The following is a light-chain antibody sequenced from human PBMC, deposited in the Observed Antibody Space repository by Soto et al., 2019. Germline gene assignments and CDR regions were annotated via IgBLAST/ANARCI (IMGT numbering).Light chain of an antibody. Sequence: DIQMTQSPSSVSASVGDRVTITCRASQGISSWLAWYQQKPGKAPKLLIYVTSNLQGGVPSRFGGSGSGTDFTPTISSLQPEDVATYYCQHANSFPVTFGQGTRLEIK. CDR1: QGISSW. CDR3: QHANSFPVT. V-gene: IGKV1D-12*01. J-gene: IGKJ5*01. CDR2: VTS.